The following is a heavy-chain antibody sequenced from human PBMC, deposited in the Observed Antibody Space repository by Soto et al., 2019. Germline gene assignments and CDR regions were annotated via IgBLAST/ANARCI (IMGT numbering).Heavy chain of an antibody. CDR3: ARDGGTSSSWSGWFDP. Sequence: AGGSLRLSFAAAGFSCSSYGMHWDRQAPGKGLEWVAVIWYDGSNKYYADSVKGRFTISRDNSKNTLYLQMNSLRAEDTAVYYCARDGGTSSSWSGWFDPWGQGTLVTVSS. CDR2: IWYDGSNK. V-gene: IGHV3-33*01. D-gene: IGHD6-13*01. J-gene: IGHJ5*02. CDR1: GFSCSSYG.